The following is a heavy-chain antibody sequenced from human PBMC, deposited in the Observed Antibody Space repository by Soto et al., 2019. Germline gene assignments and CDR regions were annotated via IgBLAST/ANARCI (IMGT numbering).Heavy chain of an antibody. CDR3: ARDSPYYYYGMDV. V-gene: IGHV4-31*03. Sequence: SETLSLTCTVSGGSISSGGYYWSWIRQHPGKGLEWIGYIYYSGSTYYNPSLKSRVTISVDTSKNQFSLKLSSVTAADTAVYYCARDSPYYYYGMDVWGQGTTVTVSS. CDR2: IYYSGST. J-gene: IGHJ6*02. CDR1: GGSISSGGYY.